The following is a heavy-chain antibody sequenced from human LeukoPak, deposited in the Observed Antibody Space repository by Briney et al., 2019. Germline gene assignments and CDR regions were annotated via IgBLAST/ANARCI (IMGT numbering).Heavy chain of an antibody. J-gene: IGHJ6*03. D-gene: IGHD6-6*01. Sequence: SETLSLTCTVSGGSISSHYWSWIRQPPGKGLEWIGDIYYSGSTNYNPSPKSRVTTSADTSKNNFALKLSSSTAAETPVYYCAREGDSSSDYYYYMDVWGKGTTVTVSS. CDR3: AREGDSSSDYYYYMDV. CDR2: IYYSGST. CDR1: GGSISSHY. V-gene: IGHV4-59*11.